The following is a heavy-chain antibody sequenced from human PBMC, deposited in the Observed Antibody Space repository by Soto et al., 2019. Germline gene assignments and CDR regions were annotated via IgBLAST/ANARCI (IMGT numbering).Heavy chain of an antibody. D-gene: IGHD6-19*01. CDR3: ARDSPLLIAVAGRGHYYGMDV. CDR1: GGSISSGDYY. Sequence: PSETLSLTCTVSGGSISSGDYYWSWIRQPPGKGLEWIGYIYYSGSTYYNPSLKSRVTISVDTSKNQFSLKLSSVTAADTAVYYCARDSPLLIAVAGRGHYYGMDVWGQGTTVTVSS. V-gene: IGHV4-30-4*01. J-gene: IGHJ6*02. CDR2: IYYSGST.